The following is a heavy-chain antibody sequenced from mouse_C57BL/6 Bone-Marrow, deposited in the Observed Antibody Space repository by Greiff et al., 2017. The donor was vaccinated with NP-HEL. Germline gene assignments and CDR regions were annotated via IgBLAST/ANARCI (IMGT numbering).Heavy chain of an antibody. Sequence: QVQLQQPGAELVMPGASVKLSCKASGYTFTSYWMHWVKQRPGQGLEWIGEIDPSDSYTNYNQKFKGKSTLTVDKSSSTAYMQLSSLTSEDSAVYYCAREGSNLAWFAYWGQGTLGTVSA. CDR3: AREGSNLAWFAY. J-gene: IGHJ3*01. CDR1: GYTFTSYW. V-gene: IGHV1-69*01. D-gene: IGHD2-5*01. CDR2: IDPSDSYT.